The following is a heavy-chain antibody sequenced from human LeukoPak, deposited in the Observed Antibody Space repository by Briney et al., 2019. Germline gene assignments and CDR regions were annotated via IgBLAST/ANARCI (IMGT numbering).Heavy chain of an antibody. CDR1: GFTVSRNY. CDR3: AREDYDSSGYSYGSFDY. V-gene: IGHV3-66*01. Sequence: GGSLRLSCAASGFTVSRNYMSWVRQAPGKGLEWVSVIYSGGSTYYADSVKGRFTISRDNSKNTLYLQMNSLRAEDTAVYYCAREDYDSSGYSYGSFDYWGQGTLVTVSS. D-gene: IGHD3-22*01. CDR2: IYSGGST. J-gene: IGHJ4*02.